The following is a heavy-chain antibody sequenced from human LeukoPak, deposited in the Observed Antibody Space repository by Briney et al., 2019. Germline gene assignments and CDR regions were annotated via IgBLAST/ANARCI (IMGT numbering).Heavy chain of an antibody. CDR1: GGTFSSFA. Sequence: SVKVSCKASGGTFSSFAISWVRQAPGQGLEWMGGIIPIFGTANYAQKFQGRVTITTDESTSTAYMALSSLRSEDTAVYYCARTMYSSGWFFDYWGQGTLVTVSS. D-gene: IGHD6-19*01. CDR3: ARTMYSSGWFFDY. J-gene: IGHJ4*02. V-gene: IGHV1-69*05. CDR2: IIPIFGTA.